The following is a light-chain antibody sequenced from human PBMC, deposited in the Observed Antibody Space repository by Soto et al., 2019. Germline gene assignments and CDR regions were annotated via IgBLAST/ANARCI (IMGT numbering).Light chain of an antibody. CDR1: SSDVGGYKY. Sequence: QSVLTQPASVSGSHGQSITISCTGTSSDVGGYKYVSWYQQHPGKVPKLMIYEVSNRPSGVSNSFSGSKSGNTASLSISGLQAEDEAEYYCSSYTRSTTLNVLFGGGTQLTV. J-gene: IGLJ2*01. CDR2: EVS. V-gene: IGLV2-14*01. CDR3: SSYTRSTTLNVL.